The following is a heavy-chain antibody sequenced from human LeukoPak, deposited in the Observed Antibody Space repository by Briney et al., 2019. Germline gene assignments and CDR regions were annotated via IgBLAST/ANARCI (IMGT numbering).Heavy chain of an antibody. Sequence: GGSLRLSCAVSGFTVSSNYMSWVRQAPGKGLEWVSVIYSGGSTYYADSVKGRFTISRDNSKNTLYLQMNSLRAEDTAEYYCARDLGAVAGFDYWGQGTLVTVSS. CDR2: IYSGGST. CDR1: GFTVSSNY. D-gene: IGHD6-19*01. CDR3: ARDLGAVAGFDY. J-gene: IGHJ4*02. V-gene: IGHV3-53*01.